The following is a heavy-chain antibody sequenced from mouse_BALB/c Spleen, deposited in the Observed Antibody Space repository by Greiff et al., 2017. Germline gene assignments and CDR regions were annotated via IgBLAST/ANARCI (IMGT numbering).Heavy chain of an antibody. J-gene: IGHJ2*01. CDR3: ARGYFDY. CDR2: ISSGGST. V-gene: IGHV5-6-5*01. Sequence: EVMLVESGGGLVKPGGSLKLSCAASGFTFSSDAMSWVRQTPEKRLEWVASISSGGSTYYPDSWKGRFTISRDNAKNILYLQMSSLRSEDTAMYYCARGYFDYWGQGTTLTVSS. CDR1: GFTFSSDA.